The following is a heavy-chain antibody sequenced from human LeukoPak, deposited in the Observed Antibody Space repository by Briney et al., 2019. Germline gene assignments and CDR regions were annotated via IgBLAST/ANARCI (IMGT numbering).Heavy chain of an antibody. CDR1: GFTFSSYA. CDR3: AKKGGIVVVPAAPYYFDY. V-gene: IGHV3-23*01. J-gene: IGHJ4*02. Sequence: AGGSLRLSCAASGFTFSSYAMSWVRQAPGKGLEWVSAISGSGGSTYYADSVKGRFTISRDNSKNTLYLQMNSLGAEDTAVYYCAKKGGIVVVPAAPYYFDYWGQGTLVTVSS. D-gene: IGHD2-2*01. CDR2: ISGSGGST.